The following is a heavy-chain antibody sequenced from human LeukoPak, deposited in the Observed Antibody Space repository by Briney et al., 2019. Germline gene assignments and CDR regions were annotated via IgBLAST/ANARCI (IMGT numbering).Heavy chain of an antibody. CDR1: GYSFTSYW. J-gene: IGHJ3*02. CDR2: IYPGDSDT. CDR3: ARPLYSYYGSGSYSIVDAFDI. V-gene: IGHV5-51*01. D-gene: IGHD3-10*01. Sequence: GESLKISCKGSGYSFTSYWIGWVRQMPGKGLEWMGIIYPGDSDTRYSPSFQGQVTISADKSISTAYLQWSSLKASDTAMYYCARPLYSYYGSGSYSIVDAFDIWGQGTMVTVSS.